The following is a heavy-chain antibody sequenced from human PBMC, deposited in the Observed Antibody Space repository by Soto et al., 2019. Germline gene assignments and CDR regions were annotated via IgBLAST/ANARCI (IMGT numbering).Heavy chain of an antibody. J-gene: IGHJ4*02. CDR3: ARSPPSSYYGGSGTFDY. CDR2: AYHSGST. CDR1: GGFTSTNNW. Sequence: QLQLRESGPGLVRPSGTLSLTCAVSGGFTSTNNWWSWVRQPPGKGLEWIGDAYHSGSTEYNPSLKSRFSISVDKSKNQISLKLTSATAADTAVYYCARSPPSSYYGGSGTFDYWGQGTLVTVSS. D-gene: IGHD3-10*01. V-gene: IGHV4-4*02.